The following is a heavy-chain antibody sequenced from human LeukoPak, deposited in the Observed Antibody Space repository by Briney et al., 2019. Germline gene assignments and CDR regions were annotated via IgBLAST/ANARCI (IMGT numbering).Heavy chain of an antibody. D-gene: IGHD3-10*01. J-gene: IGHJ4*02. CDR2: IKQDGSEK. V-gene: IGHV3-7*01. Sequence: GGSLRLSCAASGFTFSSYWMSWVRQAPGKGLEWVANIKQDGSEKYYVDSVKGQFTISRDNAKNSLYLQMNSLRVEDTAVYYCARDPYYYGSGSGAYWGQGTLVTVSS. CDR1: GFTFSSYW. CDR3: ARDPYYYGSGSGAY.